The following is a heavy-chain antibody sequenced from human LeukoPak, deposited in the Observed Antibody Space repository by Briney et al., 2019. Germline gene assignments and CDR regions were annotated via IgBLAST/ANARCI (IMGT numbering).Heavy chain of an antibody. Sequence: SETLSLTCTVSGGSISSYYWSWIRQPPGKGLERIGYIYYSGSTNYNPSLKSRVTISVDTSKNQFSLKLSSVTAADTAVYYCARDGGGEYYFDYWGQGTLVTVSS. D-gene: IGHD3-16*01. CDR3: ARDGGGEYYFDY. V-gene: IGHV4-59*01. CDR2: IYYSGST. CDR1: GGSISSYY. J-gene: IGHJ4*02.